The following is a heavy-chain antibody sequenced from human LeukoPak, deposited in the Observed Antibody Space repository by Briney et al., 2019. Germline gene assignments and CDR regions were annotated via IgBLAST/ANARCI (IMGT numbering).Heavy chain of an antibody. CDR2: IGIDSGNT. J-gene: IGHJ4*02. Sequence: GGSLRLSCSASGFLFNDYSMNWVRQAPGKGLEGISYIGIDSGNTHYADSVRGRFVISADRATNSVYLHMTRLRVDDTAVYYCARDSRFAFDNWGQGTLVTVSS. CDR1: GFLFNDYS. CDR3: ARDSRFAFDN. D-gene: IGHD3-10*01. V-gene: IGHV3-48*01.